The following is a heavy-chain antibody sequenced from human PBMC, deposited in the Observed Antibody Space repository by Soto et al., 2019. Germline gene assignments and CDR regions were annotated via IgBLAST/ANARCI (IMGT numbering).Heavy chain of an antibody. Sequence: ASVKVSCKASGCTFSSYAISWVRQAPGQGLEWMGGIIPILGIANYAQKFQGRVTITADKSTSTAYMELSSLRSEDTAVYYCASSYYDSSGYYSYYYYGMDVWGQGTTVTVSS. D-gene: IGHD3-22*01. J-gene: IGHJ6*02. CDR1: GCTFSSYA. V-gene: IGHV1-69*10. CDR2: IIPILGIA. CDR3: ASSYYDSSGYYSYYYYGMDV.